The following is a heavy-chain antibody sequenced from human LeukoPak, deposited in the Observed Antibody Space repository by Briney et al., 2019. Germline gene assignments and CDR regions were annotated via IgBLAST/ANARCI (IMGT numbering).Heavy chain of an antibody. CDR1: GFTVSSNY. CDR3: AREIIAAAGTKQA. V-gene: IGHV3-53*01. J-gene: IGHJ5*02. CDR2: IYSGGST. D-gene: IGHD6-13*01. Sequence: GGSLRLSCAASGFTVSSNYMSWVRQAPGKGLEWVSVIYSGGSTYYADSVKGRFTISRDNSKNTLYLQMNSLRVEDTAVYYCAREIIAAAGTKQAWGQGTLVTVSS.